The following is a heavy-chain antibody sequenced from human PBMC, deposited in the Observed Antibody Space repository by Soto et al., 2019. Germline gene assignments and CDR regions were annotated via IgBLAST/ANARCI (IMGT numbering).Heavy chain of an antibody. CDR1: GFTFSSYA. CDR2: ISYDGSNK. Sequence: QVQLVESGGGVVQPGRSLRLSCAASGFTFSSYAMHWVRQAPGKGLEWVAVISYDGSNKYYADSVKGRFTISRDNSKNTLYLQMNSLRAEDTAVYYCARDPPRGAARPFDYWGQGTLVPVSS. J-gene: IGHJ4*02. V-gene: IGHV3-30-3*01. CDR3: ARDPPRGAARPFDY. D-gene: IGHD6-6*01.